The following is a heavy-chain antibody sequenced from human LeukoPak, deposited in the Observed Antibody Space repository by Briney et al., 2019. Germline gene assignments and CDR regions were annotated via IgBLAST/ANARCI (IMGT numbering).Heavy chain of an antibody. CDR3: ARVGIAAALDPNDI. CDR1: GGSFSSYY. Sequence: KPSETLSLTCAVYGGSFSSYYWSWIRQPPGKGLEWIGEINHSGSTNYNPSLKSRVTISVDTSKNQFSLKLSSVTAADTAVYYCARVGIAAALDPNDIWGQGTMVTVSS. J-gene: IGHJ3*02. CDR2: INHSGST. D-gene: IGHD6-13*01. V-gene: IGHV4-34*01.